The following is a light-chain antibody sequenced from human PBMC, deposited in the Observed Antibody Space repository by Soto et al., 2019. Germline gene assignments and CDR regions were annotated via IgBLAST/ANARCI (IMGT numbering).Light chain of an antibody. J-gene: IGKJ1*01. CDR1: QNIRNW. CDR2: DAS. CDR3: QQYNSFSRT. Sequence: DIQMTQSPSTLSASVGDRVTVTCRASQNIRNWLAWYQQKPGKAPNLLIYDASSLKSGVPSRFSGSGSGTEFTLTISSLQPDDFATYYCQQYNSFSRTLGQGTNVDIK. V-gene: IGKV1-5*01.